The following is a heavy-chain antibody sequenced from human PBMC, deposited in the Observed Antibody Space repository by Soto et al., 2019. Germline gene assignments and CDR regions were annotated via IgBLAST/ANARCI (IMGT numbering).Heavy chain of an antibody. Sequence: HPGGTLRLSCAASGFSLSPYWMHWVRQAPGRGLEWVSRLSSDGFGAAYADSVKGRFFISRDIARNTLFLQMNSLRADDTAVYYCARDLGGPDYWGRGTSVTVSS. J-gene: IGHJ4*02. CDR2: LSSDGFGA. D-gene: IGHD3-16*01. V-gene: IGHV3-74*03. CDR3: ARDLGGPDY. CDR1: GFSLSPYW.